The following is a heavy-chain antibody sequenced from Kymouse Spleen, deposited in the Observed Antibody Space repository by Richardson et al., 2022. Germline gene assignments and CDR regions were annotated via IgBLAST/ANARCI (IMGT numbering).Heavy chain of an antibody. CDR1: GGSISSSSYY. V-gene: IGHV4-39*01. CDR3: ARRVVGADFDY. Sequence: QLQLQESGPGLVKPSETLSLTCTVSGGSISSSSYYWGWIRQPPGKGLEWIGSIYYSGSTYYNPSLKSRVTISVDTSKNQFSLKLSSVTAADTAVYYCARRVVGADFDYWGQGTLVTVSS. J-gene: IGHJ4*02. D-gene: IGHD1-26*01. CDR2: IYYSGST.